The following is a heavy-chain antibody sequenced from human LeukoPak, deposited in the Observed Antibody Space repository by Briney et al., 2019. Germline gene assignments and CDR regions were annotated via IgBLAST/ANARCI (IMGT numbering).Heavy chain of an antibody. J-gene: IGHJ5*02. Sequence: ASVKVSCKASRYTFTGYYMHWVRQAPGQGLEWMGWINPNSGGTNYAQKLQGRVTMTRDMSTSTDYMELRSLKSEDTAVYYCARDNSVGDIAWWFDPWGQGTLVTVSS. V-gene: IGHV1-2*02. CDR2: INPNSGGT. CDR3: ARDNSVGDIAWWFDP. D-gene: IGHD3-10*01. CDR1: RYTFTGYY.